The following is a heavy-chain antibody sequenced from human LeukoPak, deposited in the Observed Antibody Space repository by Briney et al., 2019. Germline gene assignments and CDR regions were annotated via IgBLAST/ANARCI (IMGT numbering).Heavy chain of an antibody. CDR3: ARAANTAAGTPTLAIDY. V-gene: IGHV3-11*05. J-gene: IGHJ4*02. Sequence: LSLTCTVSGGSISSGGYYWTWIRQAPGKGLEWVSYIPSTSSYTSYADSVKGRFTISRDNAKNSLYLQMSSLRAEDTAVYYCARAANTAAGTPTLAIDYWGQGTLVTVSS. D-gene: IGHD6-13*01. CDR1: GGSISSGGYY. CDR2: IPSTSSYT.